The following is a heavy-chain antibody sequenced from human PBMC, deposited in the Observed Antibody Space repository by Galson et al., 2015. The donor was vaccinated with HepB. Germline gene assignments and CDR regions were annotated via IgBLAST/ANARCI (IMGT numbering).Heavy chain of an antibody. J-gene: IGHJ6*02. CDR1: GYIFPNYA. D-gene: IGHD3-9*01. Sequence: SVKVSCKASGYIFPNYAINWVRQAPGQGLEWMGWINTNTGNPMYAQGFTGRFVFSLDTSVSTAYLQISSLRTEDTAMYYCARLGGTYYDVLTGNPFYHYYGMDVWGQGTTVTVSS. CDR3: ARLGGTYYDVLTGNPFYHYYGMDV. CDR2: INTNTGNP. V-gene: IGHV7-4-1*02.